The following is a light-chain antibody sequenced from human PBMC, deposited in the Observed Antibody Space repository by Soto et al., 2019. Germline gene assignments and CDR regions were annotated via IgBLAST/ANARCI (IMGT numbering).Light chain of an antibody. J-gene: IGKJ2*01. CDR1: HSIDTA. V-gene: IGKV1-5*03. CDR2: KAS. CDR3: QQYYRYLT. Sequence: DIQMTQSPSTLSASVGDRVTITCRASHSIDTALAWYQQKPGKAPNLLIYKASNLEDGVPSRFSGSGSGTEFTLTISSLQPDDFATYYCQQYYRYLTFGQGTKLEIK.